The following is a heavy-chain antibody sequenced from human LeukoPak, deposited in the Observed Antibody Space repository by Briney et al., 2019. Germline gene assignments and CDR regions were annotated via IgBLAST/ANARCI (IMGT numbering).Heavy chain of an antibody. Sequence: SETLSLTCAVSGGSISSGGYSWSWIRQPPGKGLEWIGYIYHSGSTYYNPSLKSRVTISVDRSKNQFSLKLSSVTAADTAVYYCARAPYDYYDSSGYYPYYYYYGMDVWGQGTAVTVSS. CDR3: ARAPYDYYDSSGYYPYYYYYGMDV. V-gene: IGHV4-30-2*01. CDR2: IYHSGST. J-gene: IGHJ6*02. CDR1: GGSISSGGYS. D-gene: IGHD3-22*01.